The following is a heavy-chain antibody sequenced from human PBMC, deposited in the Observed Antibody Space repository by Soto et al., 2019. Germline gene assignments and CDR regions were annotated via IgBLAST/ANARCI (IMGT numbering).Heavy chain of an antibody. D-gene: IGHD2-15*01. V-gene: IGHV3-21*01. CDR1: GFTFSSYS. CDR2: ISSSSSYI. Sequence: EVQLVESGGGLVKPGGSLRLSCAASGFTFSSYSMNWVRQAPGKGLEWVSSISSSSSYIYYADSVKGRFTISRDNAKNSLYLQMNSLRAEDTAVYYCARYCSGGSCYSNYSGMDVWGQGTTVTVSS. J-gene: IGHJ6*02. CDR3: ARYCSGGSCYSNYSGMDV.